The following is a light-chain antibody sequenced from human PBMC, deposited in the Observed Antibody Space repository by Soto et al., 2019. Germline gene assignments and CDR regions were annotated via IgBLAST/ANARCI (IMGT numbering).Light chain of an antibody. CDR1: QSVRIH. V-gene: IGKV3-20*01. CDR3: PQYGSSTET. Sequence: ETVITQSPGTLSVSLGERATLSCRASQSVRIHLAWYEQKPGQAPRLLIYDTYTRETGIQDRFICSGSGTEFTRTISRLEPEDFPVDYCPQYGSSTETFGQGTKVDIK. J-gene: IGKJ1*01. CDR2: DTY.